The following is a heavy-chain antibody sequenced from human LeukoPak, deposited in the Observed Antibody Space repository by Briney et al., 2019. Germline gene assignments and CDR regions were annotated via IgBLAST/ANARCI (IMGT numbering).Heavy chain of an antibody. V-gene: IGHV3-7*01. J-gene: IGHJ6*03. Sequence: GGSLRLSCAASGFTFSSYWMSWVRQAPGKGLEWVANIKQDGSEKYYVDSVKGRFTISRDNAKNSLYLQMNSLRAEDTAVYYCAREFPPRYYYYMDAWGKGTTVTVSS. D-gene: IGHD2-21*01. CDR3: AREFPPRYYYYMDA. CDR2: IKQDGSEK. CDR1: GFTFSSYW.